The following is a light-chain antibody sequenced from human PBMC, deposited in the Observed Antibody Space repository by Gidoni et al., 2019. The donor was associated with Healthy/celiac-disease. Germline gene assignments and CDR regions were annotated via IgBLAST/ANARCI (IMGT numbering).Light chain of an antibody. CDR2: DAS. CDR1: QSVSSY. Sequence: DIVLTQSPATLSLSPGERATLSCRASQSVSSYLAWYQQKPGQAPRLLIYDASNRATGIPARFSGSGSGTDFTLTISSLEPEDFEVYYCQQRSNWPFTFGQGTRLEIK. J-gene: IGKJ5*01. CDR3: QQRSNWPFT. V-gene: IGKV3-11*01.